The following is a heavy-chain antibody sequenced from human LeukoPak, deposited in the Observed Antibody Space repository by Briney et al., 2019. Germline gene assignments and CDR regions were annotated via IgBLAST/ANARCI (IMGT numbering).Heavy chain of an antibody. D-gene: IGHD6-19*01. Sequence: PGGSPRLSCAASGLHFSGTATSWVRQAPGKGLEWFSAISHDGMNAYYADSAKGRFTIARDNSKKTVSLEMSSLTAAETGVYYCAKDGAQYSSGPECDPRGQGALVTVSP. CDR2: ISHDGMNA. V-gene: IGHV3-23*01. J-gene: IGHJ5*02. CDR1: GLHFSGTA. CDR3: AKDGAQYSSGPECDP.